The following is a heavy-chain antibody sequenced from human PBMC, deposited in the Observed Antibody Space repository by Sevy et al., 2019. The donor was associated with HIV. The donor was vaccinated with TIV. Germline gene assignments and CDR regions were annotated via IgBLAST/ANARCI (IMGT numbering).Heavy chain of an antibody. CDR2: ISSSSSYI. Sequence: GSSLRLSCAASGFTFSSYSMNWVRQAPGKGLEWVSSISSSSSYIYYADSVKGRFTISRDNAKNSLYLQMNSLRAEDTAVYYCARDCGGDWLYDYWGQGTLVTVSS. V-gene: IGHV3-21*01. CDR1: GFTFSSYS. CDR3: ARDCGGDWLYDY. D-gene: IGHD2-21*01. J-gene: IGHJ4*02.